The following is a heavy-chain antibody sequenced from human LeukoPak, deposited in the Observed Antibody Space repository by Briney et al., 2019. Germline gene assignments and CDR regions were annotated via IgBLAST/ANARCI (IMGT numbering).Heavy chain of an antibody. Sequence: GGSLRLSCAASGFTFSNAWMNWVRQAPGKGLEWVSVISADGTPRYADSVKGRFTMSRDSPKNTLFLQMNNLRADDTAAYYCVRGRGYITDFWGQGTLVTVSS. CDR2: ISADGTP. CDR1: GFTFSNAW. V-gene: IGHV3-53*01. J-gene: IGHJ4*02. D-gene: IGHD5-12*01. CDR3: VRGRGYITDF.